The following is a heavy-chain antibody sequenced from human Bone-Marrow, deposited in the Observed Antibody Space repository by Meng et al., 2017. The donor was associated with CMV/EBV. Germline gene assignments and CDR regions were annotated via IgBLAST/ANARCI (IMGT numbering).Heavy chain of an antibody. J-gene: IGHJ5*02. CDR3: ARYNIVVVPAAIYNWFDP. CDR2: IYYSGST. D-gene: IGHD2-2*02. CDR1: GGSISSSSYY. Sequence: GSLRLSCTVSGGSISSSSYYWGWIRQPPGKGLEWIGSIYYSGSTYYNPSLKSRVTISVDTSKNQFSLKLSSVTAADTAVYYCARYNIVVVPAAIYNWFDPWGQGNLVTVSS. V-gene: IGHV4-39*01.